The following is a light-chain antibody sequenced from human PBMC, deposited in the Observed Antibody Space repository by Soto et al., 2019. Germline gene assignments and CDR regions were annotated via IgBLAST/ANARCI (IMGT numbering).Light chain of an antibody. V-gene: IGKV3-20*01. CDR1: QSVSSSY. CDR2: GAS. J-gene: IGKJ5*01. CDR3: QQYGSSPPIT. Sequence: EIVLTQAPGTLSMSPVERATLSCRASQSVSSSYLAWYQQKPGQAPRLLIYGASSRATGIPDRFSGSGSGTDFTLTISRLEPEDFAVYYCQQYGSSPPITFGQGTRLEIK.